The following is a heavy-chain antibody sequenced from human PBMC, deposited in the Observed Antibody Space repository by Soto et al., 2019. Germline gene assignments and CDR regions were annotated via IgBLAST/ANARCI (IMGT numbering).Heavy chain of an antibody. D-gene: IGHD5-18*01. CDR3: ARASDTAMVSVY. CDR1: GFTFSSYA. Sequence: PGGSLRLSCAASGFTFSSYAMHWVRQAPGKGLEWVAVISYDGSNKYYADSVKGRFTISRDNSKNTLYLQMNSLRAEDTAVYYCARASDTAMVSVYWGQGTLVTVSS. CDR2: ISYDGSNK. V-gene: IGHV3-30-3*01. J-gene: IGHJ4*02.